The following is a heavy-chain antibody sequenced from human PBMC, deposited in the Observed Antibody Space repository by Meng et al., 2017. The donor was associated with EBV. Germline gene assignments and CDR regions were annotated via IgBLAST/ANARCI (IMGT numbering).Heavy chain of an antibody. D-gene: IGHD3-9*01. Sequence: QVQLQQWGAGLLKPSAXLSLPCAVYGGSVNGYFWSWIRQPPGKGLEWIGELHHSGSTNYNPSLKSRLRISVDTSKNQFSLNLTSVTAADTAAYYCARVSPKRYFDYLAPPDYWGQGTQVTVSS. J-gene: IGHJ4*02. CDR2: LHHSGST. CDR3: ARVSPKRYFDYLAPPDY. V-gene: IGHV4-34*01. CDR1: GGSVNGYF.